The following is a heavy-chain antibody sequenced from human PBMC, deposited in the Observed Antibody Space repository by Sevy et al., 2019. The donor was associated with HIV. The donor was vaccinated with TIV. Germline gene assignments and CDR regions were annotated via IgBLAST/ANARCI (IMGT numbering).Heavy chain of an antibody. V-gene: IGHV4-59*01. J-gene: IGHJ5*02. Sequence: SETLSLTCTVSGDSISKYVWSWIRQPPGKGLEWIGYLYFSGNTNYNPSLKSRVTISVDTSKNQFSLTLKSVTAADTAVYHCARDYYDDRPWGFDPWGQGTLVTVSS. D-gene: IGHD3-22*01. CDR1: GDSISKYV. CDR3: ARDYYDDRPWGFDP. CDR2: LYFSGNT.